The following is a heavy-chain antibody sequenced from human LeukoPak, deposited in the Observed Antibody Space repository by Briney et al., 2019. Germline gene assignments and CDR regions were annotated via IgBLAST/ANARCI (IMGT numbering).Heavy chain of an antibody. CDR3: ARVGRAMAAAGFGAFDI. D-gene: IGHD6-13*01. Sequence: GGSLRLSCAASGFTFSDYYMSWIRQAPGKGLEWVSYIAGSVSTIYYADSVKGRFTISRDNAKNSLYLQMSSLRAEDTAIYYCARVGRAMAAAGFGAFDIWGQGTMVTVSS. CDR2: IAGSVSTI. V-gene: IGHV3-11*01. CDR1: GFTFSDYY. J-gene: IGHJ3*02.